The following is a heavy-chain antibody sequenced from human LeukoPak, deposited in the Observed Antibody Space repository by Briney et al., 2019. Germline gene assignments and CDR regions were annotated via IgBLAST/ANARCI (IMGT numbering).Heavy chain of an antibody. CDR2: ISSSSSYT. J-gene: IGHJ5*02. CDR1: GFTFSDYY. CDR3: ARFGQSANWFDP. D-gene: IGHD3-10*01. Sequence: PGGSLRLSCAASGFTFSDYYMSWIRQAPGKGLEWVSYISSSSSYTNYADSVMGRFTISRDNAKNSLYLQMNSLRAEDTAVYYCARFGQSANWFDPWGQGTLVTVSS. V-gene: IGHV3-11*06.